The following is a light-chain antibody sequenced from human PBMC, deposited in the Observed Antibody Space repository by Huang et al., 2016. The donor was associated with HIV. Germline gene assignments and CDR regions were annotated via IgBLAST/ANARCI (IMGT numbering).Light chain of an antibody. CDR2: GAS. Sequence: EIVMTQSPAALSVYPGKRGTLSCRASQSIGRNLAWYQQKPGQTPRLLISGASTRAADIPARFSGSGSGTDFALNIGSLQSEDFAVCYCQQYNNWPLTFGGGTKVEIK. CDR3: QQYNNWPLT. V-gene: IGKV3-15*01. CDR1: QSIGRN. J-gene: IGKJ4*01.